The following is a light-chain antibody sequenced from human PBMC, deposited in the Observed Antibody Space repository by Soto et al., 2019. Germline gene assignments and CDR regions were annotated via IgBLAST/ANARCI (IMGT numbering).Light chain of an antibody. V-gene: IGKV3-11*01. Sequence: EIVLTQSPATLSLSPGERATLSCRASESVNSYLAWYQQKPGQAPRLLIYDASNRATGIPARFSGSGSGTDFTLTISSLEPEDFAVYFCQQRSNGPPHPFGQGTKLEIK. CDR2: DAS. CDR3: QQRSNGPPHP. CDR1: ESVNSY. J-gene: IGKJ2*01.